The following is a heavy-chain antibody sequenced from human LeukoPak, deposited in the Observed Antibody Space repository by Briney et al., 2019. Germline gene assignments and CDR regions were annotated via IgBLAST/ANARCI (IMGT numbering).Heavy chain of an antibody. V-gene: IGHV3-7*01. D-gene: IGHD3-9*01. Sequence: PGGSLRLPCAASGFTFSSYWMTWVRQAPGKGLEWVGNIKRDGSEKYYVDSVKGRFTISRDNDKNSLYLQMNSLRAEDTAVYYCARDQYGRYFDWLLYGYYYYYYMDVWGKGTTVTVSS. J-gene: IGHJ6*03. CDR2: IKRDGSEK. CDR1: GFTFSSYW. CDR3: ARDQYGRYFDWLLYGYYYYYYMDV.